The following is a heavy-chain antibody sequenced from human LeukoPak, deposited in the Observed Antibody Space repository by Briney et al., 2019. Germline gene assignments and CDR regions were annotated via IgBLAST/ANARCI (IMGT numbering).Heavy chain of an antibody. CDR1: GFTFKIYS. J-gene: IGHJ4*02. D-gene: IGHD2-21*02. Sequence: GGSLRLSCAASGFTFKIYSMNWVRQAPGKGLEWVSSISSSSSYIYYADSVKGRFTISRDNAKNSLYLQINSLRAEDTAVYYSARGVYCGGDCSFAPFDYWGQGTLVTVSS. CDR3: ARGVYCGGDCSFAPFDY. CDR2: ISSSSSYI. V-gene: IGHV3-21*01.